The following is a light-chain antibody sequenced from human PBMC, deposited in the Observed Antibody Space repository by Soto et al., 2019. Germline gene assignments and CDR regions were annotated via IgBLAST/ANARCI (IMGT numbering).Light chain of an antibody. CDR1: QSLLHSNGYNY. V-gene: IGKV2-28*01. J-gene: IGKJ1*01. CDR2: LGS. Sequence: DIVMTQSPLSLPVTPGEPASISCRSSQSLLHSNGYNYLDWYLQKPGQSPQLLIYLGSNRASGVPDRFSGGGSGTDFTLKISRVEAEDVGVYYCMQNLQTWTFGQGTKVEIK. CDR3: MQNLQTWT.